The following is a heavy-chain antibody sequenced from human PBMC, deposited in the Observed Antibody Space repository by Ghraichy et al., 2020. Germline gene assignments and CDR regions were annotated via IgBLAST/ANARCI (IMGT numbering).Heavy chain of an antibody. CDR1: GFSLSTSGVG. CDR2: IYWDDDK. J-gene: IGHJ4*02. V-gene: IGHV2-5*02. Sequence: SGPTLVKPTQTLTLTCTFSGFSLSTSGVGVGWIRQPPGKALEWLALIYWDDDKRYSPSLKSRLTITKDTSKNQVVLTMTNMDPVDTATYYCAHIAGAGEGTAMVTDFSYWGQGTLVTVSS. CDR3: AHIAGAGEGTAMVTDFSY. D-gene: IGHD5-18*01.